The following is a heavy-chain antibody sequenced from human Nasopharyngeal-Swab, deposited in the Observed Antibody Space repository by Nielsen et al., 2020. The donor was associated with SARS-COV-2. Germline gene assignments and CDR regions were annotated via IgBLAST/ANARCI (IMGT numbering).Heavy chain of an antibody. J-gene: IGHJ6*02. Sequence: GGSLRLSCAASGFTFSDYYMSWIRQAPGKGLEWVSYIRSSGSTIYYADSVKGRFTISRDNAKNSLYLQMNSLRAEDTAVYYCASLLWFGELPSDYYYYGVDVWGQGTTVTVSS. CDR2: IRSSGSTI. CDR1: GFTFSDYY. D-gene: IGHD3-10*01. V-gene: IGHV3-11*04. CDR3: ASLLWFGELPSDYYYYGVDV.